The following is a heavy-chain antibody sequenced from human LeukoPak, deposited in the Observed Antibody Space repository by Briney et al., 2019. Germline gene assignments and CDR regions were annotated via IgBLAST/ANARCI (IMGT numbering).Heavy chain of an antibody. CDR1: GFSLSTRGVG. J-gene: IGHJ4*02. Sequence: ESGPTLVKPTQPLTLTCTFSGFSLSTRGVGVGWIRQPPGKALEWLPLIYWDDDKRYSPSLKSRLTITKDTSKNQVVLTMTNMDPVDTATYYCAHRRPRPAAAGTNSPPNFDYWGQGTLVTVSS. CDR3: AHRRPRPAAAGTNSPPNFDY. CDR2: IYWDDDK. V-gene: IGHV2-5*02. D-gene: IGHD6-13*01.